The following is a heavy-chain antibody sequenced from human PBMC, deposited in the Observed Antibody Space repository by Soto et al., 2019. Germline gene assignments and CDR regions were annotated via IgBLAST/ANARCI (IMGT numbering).Heavy chain of an antibody. Sequence: GGSLRLSCAASGFTFSSYGMHWVRQAPGKGLEWVAVISYDGRNKYYADSVKGRFTISRDNSKNTLYLQMSSLRAEDTAVYYCVKDGSSGWPYYYGLDVWRQRTTVTVSS. CDR2: ISYDGRNK. CDR3: VKDGSSGWPYYYGLDV. J-gene: IGHJ6*02. V-gene: IGHV3-30*18. CDR1: GFTFSSYG. D-gene: IGHD6-19*01.